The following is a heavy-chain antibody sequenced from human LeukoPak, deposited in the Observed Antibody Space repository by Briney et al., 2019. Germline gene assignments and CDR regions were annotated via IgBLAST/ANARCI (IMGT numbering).Heavy chain of an antibody. CDR2: MSAYNGKT. J-gene: IGHJ3*02. CDR3: ARGMGYSYGHPQGAFDI. Sequence: ASVKVSCKASGYTFTSYGISWVRQAPGQGLEWMGWMSAYNGKTNYAHSLQGRVTVTADTSTSTVYMELRSLRSEDTAVYYCARGMGYSYGHPQGAFDIWGQGTMVTVS. D-gene: IGHD5-18*01. V-gene: IGHV1-18*01. CDR1: GYTFTSYG.